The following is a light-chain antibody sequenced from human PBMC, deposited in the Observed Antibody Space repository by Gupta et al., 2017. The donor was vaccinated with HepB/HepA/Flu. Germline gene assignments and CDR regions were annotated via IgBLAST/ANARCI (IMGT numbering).Light chain of an antibody. CDR3: QQDNLWPPWT. V-gene: IGKV3-15*01. CDR1: DNVGTR. Sequence: EIVLTQSPATLSVSPGESVTLSCRARDNVGTRLAWYQQKPGQAPRLLVHDASARATGVPDRLSGGGSGTEFTLTISSLQSEDFALYHCQQDNLWPPWTFGLGTKVEIK. J-gene: IGKJ1*01. CDR2: DAS.